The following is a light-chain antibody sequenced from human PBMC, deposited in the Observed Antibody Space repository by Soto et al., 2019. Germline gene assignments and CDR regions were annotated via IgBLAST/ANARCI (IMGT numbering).Light chain of an antibody. J-gene: IGLJ1*01. CDR1: SSDVGGYNY. CDR3: CSYAGGPYV. Sequence: QSALTQPRSVSGSPGQSVTISCTGTSSDVGGYNYVSWYQQHPGKAPKLIICDVSKRPSGVPDRFSGSKSGNTASLTISGFQAEDEADYYCCSYAGGPYVFGTGTKVTVL. V-gene: IGLV2-11*01. CDR2: DVS.